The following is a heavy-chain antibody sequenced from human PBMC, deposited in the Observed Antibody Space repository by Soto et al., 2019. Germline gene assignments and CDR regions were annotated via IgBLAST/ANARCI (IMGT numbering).Heavy chain of an antibody. CDR3: AKDGNSGGNAYGDSDYFDY. V-gene: IGHV3-30*18. D-gene: IGHD4-17*01. CDR2: ISYDGSNK. CDR1: GFTFSDYG. Sequence: QVQLVESGGVVVQPGRSLRLSCAASGFTFSDYGMHWVRQAPGKGLEWVAFISYDGSNKYYADSVKGRFGISRDNSKTTLFLQMSTLRGEDTSVYYCAKDGNSGGNAYGDSDYFDYWGPGTLGTVSS. J-gene: IGHJ4*02.